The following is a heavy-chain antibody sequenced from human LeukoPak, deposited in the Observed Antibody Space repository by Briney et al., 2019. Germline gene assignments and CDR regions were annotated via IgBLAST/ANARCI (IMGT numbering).Heavy chain of an antibody. D-gene: IGHD3-9*01. CDR2: IYYSGST. CDR3: ATLTGYSSESWFDP. Sequence: SETLSLTCTVSGGSISSYYWSWIRQPPGKGLEWIGYIYYSGSTNYNPSLKSRVTISVDTSKNQFSLKLSSVTAADTAVYYCATLTGYSSESWFDPWGQGILVTVSS. V-gene: IGHV4-59*01. J-gene: IGHJ5*02. CDR1: GGSISSYY.